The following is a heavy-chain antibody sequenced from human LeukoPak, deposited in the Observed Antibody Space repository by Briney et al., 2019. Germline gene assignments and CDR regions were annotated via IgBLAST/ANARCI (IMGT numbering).Heavy chain of an antibody. CDR1: GGSISSSSYY. V-gene: IGHV4-39*07. CDR3: ARLRYFDWSLFDY. Sequence: PSETLSLTCTVSGGSISSSSYYWGWIRQPPGKGLEWIGSIYYSGSTYYNPSLKSRVTISVDTSKNQFSLKLSSVTAADTAVYYCARLRYFDWSLFDYWGQGTLVTVSS. J-gene: IGHJ4*02. D-gene: IGHD3-9*01. CDR2: IYYSGST.